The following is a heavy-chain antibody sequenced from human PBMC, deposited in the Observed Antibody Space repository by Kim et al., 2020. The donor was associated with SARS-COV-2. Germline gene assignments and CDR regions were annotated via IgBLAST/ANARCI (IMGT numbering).Heavy chain of an antibody. CDR2: IYYSGST. J-gene: IGHJ5*02. Sequence: SETLSLTCTVSGGSISSYYWSWIRQPPGKGLEWIGYIYYSGSTNYNPSLKSRVTISVDTSKNQFSLKLSSVTAADTAVYYCARAPLGRYFDWLPFDPWGQGTLVTVSS. CDR3: ARAPLGRYFDWLPFDP. CDR1: GGSISSYY. D-gene: IGHD3-9*01. V-gene: IGHV4-59*13.